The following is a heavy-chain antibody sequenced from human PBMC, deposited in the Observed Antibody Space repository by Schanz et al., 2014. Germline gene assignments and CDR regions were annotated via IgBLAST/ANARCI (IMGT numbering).Heavy chain of an antibody. CDR2: MSYDGSIK. J-gene: IGHJ6*02. Sequence: GQLAESGGGLVQPGGSLRLSCAVSGFTVSSNHMSWVRQAPGKGPEWVAAMSYDGSIKYYGDSVKGRFTISRDNSKNTLYLHMNTLRSEDTAVYYCARDTSYGMDVWGQGTTVTVSS. CDR3: ARDTSYGMDV. CDR1: GFTVSSNH. V-gene: IGHV3-30*03.